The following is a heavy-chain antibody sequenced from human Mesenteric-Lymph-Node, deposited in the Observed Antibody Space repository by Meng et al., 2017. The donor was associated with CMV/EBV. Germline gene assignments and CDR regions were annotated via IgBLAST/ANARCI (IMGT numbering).Heavy chain of an antibody. CDR2: IYSGGST. V-gene: IGHV3-53*01. CDR3: ARDQVGLADAFDI. J-gene: IGHJ3*02. D-gene: IGHD2-2*01. CDR1: GFTFSTYY. Sequence: GGSLRLSCAASGFTFSTYYMHWVRQAPGKGLEWVSVIYSGGSTYYADSVKGRFTISRDNSKNTLYLQMNSLRAEDTAVYYCARDQVGLADAFDIWGQGTMVTVSS.